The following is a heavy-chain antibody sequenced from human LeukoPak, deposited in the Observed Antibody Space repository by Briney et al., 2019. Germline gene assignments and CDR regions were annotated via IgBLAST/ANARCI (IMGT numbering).Heavy chain of an antibody. V-gene: IGHV4-59*01. CDR3: ARIKGLHSSPTHYYYMDV. J-gene: IGHJ6*03. D-gene: IGHD6-13*01. CDR2: MYYSGST. Sequence: SETLSLTCTVSGGSISNYYLTWIRQPPGKGLEWIAYMYYSGSTNYNPSLKSRVTISVDTSKNQFSLKLSSVTVADTAVYYCARIKGLHSSPTHYYYMDVWGKGTTVTVSS. CDR1: GGSISNYY.